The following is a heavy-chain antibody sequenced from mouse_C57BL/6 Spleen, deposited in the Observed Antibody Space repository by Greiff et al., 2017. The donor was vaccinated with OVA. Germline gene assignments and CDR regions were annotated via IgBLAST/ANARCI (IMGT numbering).Heavy chain of an antibody. D-gene: IGHD2-4*01. V-gene: IGHV5-4*01. CDR3: ARGTDYGGDWFAY. CDR2: ISDGGSYT. J-gene: IGHJ3*01. CDR1: GFTFSSYA. Sequence: EVQGVESGGGLVKPGGSLKLSCAASGFTFSSYAMYWVRQTPEKRLGWVATISDGGSYTYYPDNVKGRFTISRDNAKNNLYLQMSHLKSEDTAMYYCARGTDYGGDWFAYWGQGTLVTVSA.